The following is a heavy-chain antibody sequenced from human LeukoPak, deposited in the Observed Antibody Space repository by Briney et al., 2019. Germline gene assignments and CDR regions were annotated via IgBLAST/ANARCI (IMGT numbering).Heavy chain of an antibody. CDR3: AKGSEYYYDSSGYYGLLDY. CDR1: GFTFSSYS. CDR2: ISSSSSYI. V-gene: IGHV3-21*01. J-gene: IGHJ4*02. D-gene: IGHD3-22*01. Sequence: GGSLRLSCAASGFTFSSYSMNWVRQAPGKGLEWVSSISSSSSYIYYADSVKGRFTISRDNSKNTLYLQMNSLRAEDTAVYYCAKGSEYYYDSSGYYGLLDYWGQGTLVTVSS.